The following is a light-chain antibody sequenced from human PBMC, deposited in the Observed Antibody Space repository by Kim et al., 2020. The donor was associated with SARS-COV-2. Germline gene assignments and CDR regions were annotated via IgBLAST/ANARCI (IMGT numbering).Light chain of an antibody. J-gene: IGKJ4*01. CDR3: QQYNNWPPVT. CDR1: QSVSNN. Sequence: SPGERATLSCRASQSVSNNLAWYQQKPGQAPRLLIYGASTRATGVPARFSGSGSGTEFTLIISSLQSEDFAVYYCQQYNNWPPVTFGGGTKVDIK. V-gene: IGKV3-15*01. CDR2: GAS.